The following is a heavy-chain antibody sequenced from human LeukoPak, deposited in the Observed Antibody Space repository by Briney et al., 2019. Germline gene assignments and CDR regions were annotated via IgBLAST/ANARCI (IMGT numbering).Heavy chain of an antibody. CDR3: AKDVEWEPADYFDY. CDR1: GFTFSSYA. D-gene: IGHD1-26*01. V-gene: IGHV3-23*01. J-gene: IGHJ4*02. CDR2: ISGSGGIT. Sequence: PGGSLRLSCAASGFTFSSYAMSWVRQAPGKGLEWVSEISGSGGITYYADSVKGRFTISRDNSKNTLYLQMNSLRAEDTAVYYCAKDVEWEPADYFDYWGQGTLVTVSS.